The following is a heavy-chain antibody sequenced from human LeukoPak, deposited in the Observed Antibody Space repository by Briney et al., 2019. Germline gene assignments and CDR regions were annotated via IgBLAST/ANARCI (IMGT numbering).Heavy chain of an antibody. CDR3: ARHWSSNGWLIDY. Sequence: SETLSLTCTVSGGSISSYYWSWIRQPPGKGLEWIGYISYSGSTNFNPSLKSRVTISVDTSKNQFSLKLSSVTAADTAVYYCARHWSSNGWLIDYWGQGTLVTVSS. J-gene: IGHJ4*02. CDR1: GGSISSYY. CDR2: ISYSGST. D-gene: IGHD6-19*01. V-gene: IGHV4-59*08.